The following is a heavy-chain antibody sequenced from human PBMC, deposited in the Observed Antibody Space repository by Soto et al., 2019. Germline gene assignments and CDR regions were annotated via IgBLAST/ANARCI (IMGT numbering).Heavy chain of an antibody. CDR2: MNPNSGNT. J-gene: IGHJ4*02. CDR3: ARAGLWLPAFLDY. Sequence: GASVKVSCKASGYTFTSYDINWVRQATGQGLEWMGWMNPNSGNTGYAQKFQGRVTMTRNTSISTAYMELCSLRSEDTAVYYCARAGLWLPAFLDYWGQGTLVTVSS. D-gene: IGHD5-18*01. V-gene: IGHV1-8*01. CDR1: GYTFTSYD.